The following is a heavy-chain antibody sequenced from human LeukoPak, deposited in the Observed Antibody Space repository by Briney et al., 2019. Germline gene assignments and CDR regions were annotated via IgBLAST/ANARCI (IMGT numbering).Heavy chain of an antibody. CDR2: IYTDGST. CDR1: GFSVSSNY. Sequence: AGTLRLSCAASGFSVSSNYISWVRQAPGKGLEWVSVIYTDGSTKSADSVKARFTISRDTSKNTVYLQMNSLRVEDTAVYYCARATLDNWGQGTLVTVSS. CDR3: ARATLDN. V-gene: IGHV3-53*01. J-gene: IGHJ4*02.